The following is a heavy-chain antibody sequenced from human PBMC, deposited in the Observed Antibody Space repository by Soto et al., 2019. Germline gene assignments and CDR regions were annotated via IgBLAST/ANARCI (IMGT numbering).Heavy chain of an antibody. D-gene: IGHD3-22*01. V-gene: IGHV3-21*01. J-gene: IGHJ4*02. CDR1: GFTFSSYS. Sequence: ESGGGLVKPGGSLRLSCAASGFTFSSYSMNWVRQAPGKGLEWVSSISSSSSYIYYADSVKGRFTISRVNAKNSLYLQMNSLRAEDTAVYYCARDIDYYDSSGYYRDYWGQGTLVTVSS. CDR3: ARDIDYYDSSGYYRDY. CDR2: ISSSSSYI.